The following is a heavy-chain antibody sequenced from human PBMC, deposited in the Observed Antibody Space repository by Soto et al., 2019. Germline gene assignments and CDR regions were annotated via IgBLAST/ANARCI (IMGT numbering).Heavy chain of an antibody. CDR3: ARNSGSYSPFYYGMDV. Sequence: QVQLQESGPGLVKPSETLSLTCTVSGGSISTFYWSWIWQPPGKGLEWIGYIYASGTPNYNPSLKSRVTISIDTSKNQFSLTLSSVTAADTAVYYCARNSGSYSPFYYGMDVWGQGTTVTVSS. J-gene: IGHJ6*02. V-gene: IGHV4-59*01. CDR1: GGSISTFY. CDR2: IYASGTP. D-gene: IGHD1-26*01.